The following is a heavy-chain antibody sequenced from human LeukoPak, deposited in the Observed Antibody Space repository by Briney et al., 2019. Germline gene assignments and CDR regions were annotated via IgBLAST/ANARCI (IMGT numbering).Heavy chain of an antibody. CDR2: FNEGGSVI. J-gene: IGHJ4*02. CDR3: VRDLILTWTPGDDFDH. CDR1: GFTFSGYG. V-gene: IGHV3-74*01. D-gene: IGHD3-16*01. Sequence: SGGSLSLSCAASGFTFSGYGLHWFRKAPGKGLEWVSRFNEGGSVISYADSVKGRFTISRENAKNTVYLQMDSLRAEDTAVYYCVRDLILTWTPGDDFDHWGQGTLVTVSS.